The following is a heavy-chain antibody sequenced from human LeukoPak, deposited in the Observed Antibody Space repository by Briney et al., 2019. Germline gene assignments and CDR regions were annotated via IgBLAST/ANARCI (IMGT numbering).Heavy chain of an antibody. CDR3: AKDARGYYYGSGSYTRGYYYGMDV. CDR2: IWYDGSNK. V-gene: IGHV3-30*02. Sequence: GGSLRLSCAASGFTFSSYGMHWVRQAPGKGLEWVAVIWYDGSNKYYADSVKGRFTISRDNSKNTLYLQMNSLRAEDTAVYYCAKDARGYYYGSGSYTRGYYYGMDVWGQGTTVTVSS. CDR1: GFTFSSYG. J-gene: IGHJ6*02. D-gene: IGHD3-10*01.